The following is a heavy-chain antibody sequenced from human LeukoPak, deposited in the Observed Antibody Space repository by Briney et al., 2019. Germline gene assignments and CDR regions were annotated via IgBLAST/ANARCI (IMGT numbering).Heavy chain of an antibody. CDR3: ATQDGVVVPAEYYGMDV. CDR1: GYTLTELS. V-gene: IGHV1-24*01. J-gene: IGHJ6*02. CDR2: FDPEDGET. D-gene: IGHD2-2*01. Sequence: ASEKVSCKVSGYTLTELSMHWVRQAPGKGLEWMGGFDPEDGETIYAQKFQGRVTMTEDTSTDTAYMELSSLRSEDTAVYYCATQDGVVVPAEYYGMDVWGQGTTVTVSS.